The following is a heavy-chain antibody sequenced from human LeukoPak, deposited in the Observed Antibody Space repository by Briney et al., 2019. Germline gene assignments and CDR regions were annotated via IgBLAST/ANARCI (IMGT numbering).Heavy chain of an antibody. Sequence: GASVKVSCKASGYAFTGYYMHWVRQAPGQGLEWMGWINPNSGGTNYAQKFQGRVTMTRDTSISTAYMELSRLRSDDTAVYYCAGAAAGNTNFDFWGQGTLVSVSS. CDR2: INPNSGGT. CDR1: GYAFTGYY. CDR3: AGAAAGNTNFDF. J-gene: IGHJ4*02. D-gene: IGHD6-13*01. V-gene: IGHV1-2*02.